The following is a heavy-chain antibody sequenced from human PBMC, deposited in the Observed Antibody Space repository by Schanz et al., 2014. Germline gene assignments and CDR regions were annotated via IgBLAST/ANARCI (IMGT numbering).Heavy chain of an antibody. Sequence: EVQLLESGGGLVQPGGSLRLSCAASGFAVDNYYMSCVRQAPGRGLEWVSYISSSSSTRYYADSVKGRFTISRDNAKNSLFLQMNSLRAEDTAVYYCLAPDYGMDVWGQGTTXTVSS. V-gene: IGHV3-48*01. CDR3: LAPDYGMDV. CDR1: GFAVDNYY. CDR2: ISSSSSTR. J-gene: IGHJ6*02.